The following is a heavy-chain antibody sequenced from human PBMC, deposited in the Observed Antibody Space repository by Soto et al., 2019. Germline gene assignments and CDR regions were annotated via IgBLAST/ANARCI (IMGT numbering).Heavy chain of an antibody. V-gene: IGHV1-46*01. CDR1: GYTFTSYY. D-gene: IGHD2-2*02. CDR3: ARVSCSSTSCYMGPGYYGMDV. CDR2: INPSGGST. J-gene: IGHJ6*02. Sequence: ASVKVSCKASGYTFTSYYMHWVRQAPGQGLEWMGIINPSGGSTSYAQKFQGRVTMTRDTSTSTAYMELSRLRSEDTAVYYCARVSCSSTSCYMGPGYYGMDVWGQGTTVTVS.